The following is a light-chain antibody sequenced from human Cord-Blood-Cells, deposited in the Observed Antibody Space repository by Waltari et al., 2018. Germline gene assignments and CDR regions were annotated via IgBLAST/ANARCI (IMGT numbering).Light chain of an antibody. Sequence: DVVMTQSPLSLPVTLGQPASISCRSSQSLVHSDGNTYLNCLQQRPGQSPRRLIYKVSNRDSGVPDRFSGSGSGTDFTLKISRVEAEDVGVYYCMQGTHWYTFGQGTKLEIK. CDR3: MQGTHWYT. V-gene: IGKV2-30*02. CDR1: QSLVHSDGNTY. J-gene: IGKJ2*01. CDR2: KVS.